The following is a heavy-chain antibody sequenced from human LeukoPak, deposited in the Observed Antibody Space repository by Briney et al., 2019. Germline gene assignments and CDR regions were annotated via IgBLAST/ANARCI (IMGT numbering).Heavy chain of an antibody. J-gene: IGHJ3*02. CDR2: INDSEST. V-gene: IGHV4-34*01. CDR1: GGSFSGYY. D-gene: IGHD4-17*01. CDR3: ARDLGVFYGDYGSDAFDI. Sequence: PSETLSLTCAVYGGSFSGYYWSWIRQPPGKGLEWIGEINDSESTNYNPSLKSRVTISVDTSKKQFSLKLSSVTAADTAVYYCARDLGVFYGDYGSDAFDIWGQGTMVTVSS.